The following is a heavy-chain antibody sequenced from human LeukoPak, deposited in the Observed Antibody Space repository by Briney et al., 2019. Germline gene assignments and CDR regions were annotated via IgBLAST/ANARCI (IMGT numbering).Heavy chain of an antibody. V-gene: IGHV3-21*01. Sequence: PGGSLRLSCAASGSTFSSYSMNWVRQAPGKGLEWVSSISGSSSYIYYADSVKGRFTISRDNAQNSLYLQMNSLRAEDTAVYYCARGVIVGATRYFDYWGQGILVTVSS. CDR1: GSTFSSYS. CDR2: ISGSSSYI. J-gene: IGHJ4*02. CDR3: ARGVIVGATRYFDY. D-gene: IGHD1-26*01.